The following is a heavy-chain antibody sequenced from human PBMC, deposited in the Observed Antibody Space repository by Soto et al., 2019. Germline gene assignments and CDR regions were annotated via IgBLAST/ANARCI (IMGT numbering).Heavy chain of an antibody. J-gene: IGHJ5*01. CDR3: ARGADWFDS. V-gene: IGHV3-30-3*01. CDR1: GFTFTNYA. Sequence: GGSLRLSCAASGFTFTNYAMTWVRQAPGKGLEWVATISHDGINKYYADSMKGPFTISRDNSKNTLYLQMNTLRPEDTAVYYCARGADWFDSWGQGTLVTVSS. CDR2: ISHDGINK.